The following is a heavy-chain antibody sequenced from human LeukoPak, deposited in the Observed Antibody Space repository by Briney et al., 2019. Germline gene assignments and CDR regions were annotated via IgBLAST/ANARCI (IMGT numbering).Heavy chain of an antibody. CDR2: INPNSDGT. D-gene: IGHD6-13*01. J-gene: IGHJ4*02. CDR1: GYTFKGYY. CDR3: ARRSSSSWYDY. Sequence: ASVKVSCKASGYTFKGYYMHWVRQAPGQGLEWMGRINPNSDGTNYAQKFQGRVSMTRDTSINTVYMELSSLRSDDTAVYYCARRSSSSWYDYWGQGTLVTVSS. V-gene: IGHV1-2*06.